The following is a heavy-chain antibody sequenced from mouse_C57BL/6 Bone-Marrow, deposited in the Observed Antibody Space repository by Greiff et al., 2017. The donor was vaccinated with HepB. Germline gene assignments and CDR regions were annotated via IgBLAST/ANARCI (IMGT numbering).Heavy chain of an antibody. V-gene: IGHV1-5*01. CDR2: IYPGNSDT. Sequence: EVQLQQSGTVLARPGASVKMSCKTSGYTFTSYWMHWVKQRPGQGLGWIGAIYPGNSDTSYNQKFKGKAKLTAVTSASTAYMELSSLTNEDSAVYYCTRYYGSSYWYFDVWGTGTTVTVSS. CDR1: GYTFTSYW. D-gene: IGHD1-1*01. J-gene: IGHJ1*03. CDR3: TRYYGSSYWYFDV.